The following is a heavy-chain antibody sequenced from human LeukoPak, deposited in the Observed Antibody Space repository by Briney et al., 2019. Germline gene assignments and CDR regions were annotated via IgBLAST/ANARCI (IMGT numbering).Heavy chain of an antibody. CDR2: VSGGGDTT. CDR1: GFSFSSYA. D-gene: IGHD6-6*01. V-gene: IGHV3-23*01. CDR3: AGISYSGTWPVGY. Sequence: GGSLRLSCAASGFSFSSYAMSWVRQARGKGLEWVSAVSGGGDTTYTADSVKGRFTISRDNSKNTIYLQMNTLITEDTALYYCAGISYSGTWPVGYWGQGTLVTVTA. J-gene: IGHJ4*02.